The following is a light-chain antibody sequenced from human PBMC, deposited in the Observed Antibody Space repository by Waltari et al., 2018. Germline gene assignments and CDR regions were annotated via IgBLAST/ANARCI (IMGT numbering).Light chain of an antibody. Sequence: QSALTQPASVSASPVQSITISCTGTSGAIGGSDFVSWYQHHPGRAPKVLIFDVNHRPSGISDRFSGSKSGNTASLTISGLQAEDDADYYCSSPSTNNVVVFGGGTKVTVL. CDR1: SGAIGGSDF. CDR2: DVN. CDR3: SSPSTNNVVV. J-gene: IGLJ2*01. V-gene: IGLV2-14*01.